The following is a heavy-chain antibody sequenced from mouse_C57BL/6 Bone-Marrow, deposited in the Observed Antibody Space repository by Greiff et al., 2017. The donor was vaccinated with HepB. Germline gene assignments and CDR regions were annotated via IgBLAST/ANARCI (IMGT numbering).Heavy chain of an antibody. CDR3: TTPGGYDGFAY. V-gene: IGHV14-4*01. J-gene: IGHJ3*01. D-gene: IGHD2-2*01. CDR1: GFNIKDDY. CDR2: IDPENGDT. Sequence: EVQLVESGAELVRPGASVKLSCTASGFNIKDDYMHWVKQRPEQGLEWIGWIDPENGDTEYASKFQGKATITADTSSNTAYLQLSSLTSEDTAVYYCTTPGGYDGFAYWGQGTLVTVSA.